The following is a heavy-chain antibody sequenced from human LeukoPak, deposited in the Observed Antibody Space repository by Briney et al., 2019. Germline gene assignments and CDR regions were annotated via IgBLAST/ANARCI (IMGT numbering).Heavy chain of an antibody. J-gene: IGHJ3*02. CDR3: ARQWGSGAFDI. D-gene: IGHD7-27*01. CDR2: ISSSSSYI. V-gene: IGHV3-21*01. CDR1: GFTFSSYS. Sequence: GGSLRLSCAASGFTFSSYSMNWVRRAPGKGLEWVSSISSSSSYIYYADSVKGRFTISRDNAKNSLYLQMNSLRAEDTAVYYCARQWGSGAFDIWGQGTMVTVSS.